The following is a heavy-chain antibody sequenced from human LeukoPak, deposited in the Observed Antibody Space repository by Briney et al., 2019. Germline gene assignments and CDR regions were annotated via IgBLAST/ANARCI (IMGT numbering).Heavy chain of an antibody. CDR2: IYHSGTT. J-gene: IGHJ6*03. V-gene: IGHV4-38-2*02. CDR1: GYSTSSGYY. Sequence: SETLSLXCTVSGYSTSSGYYWVWIRQPPGKGLEWIGCIYHSGTTYYDPSLKSRITISVDTSKNQSSLNLNSVTAADTALYYCARDQPYMDVWGKGTTVTVSS. CDR3: ARDQPYMDV.